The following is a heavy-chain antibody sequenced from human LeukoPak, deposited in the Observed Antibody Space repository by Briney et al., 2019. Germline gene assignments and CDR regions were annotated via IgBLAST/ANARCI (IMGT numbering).Heavy chain of an antibody. CDR3: ARGRSPFYYGGNPLGAFDI. CDR1: GGSISGYY. J-gene: IGHJ3*02. D-gene: IGHD4-23*01. V-gene: IGHV4-34*01. Sequence: SGTLSLTCTVSGGSISGYYWSWIRQPPGKGLEWVGEINHSGSTNYNPSLKSRVTISVDTSKNQFSLKLSSVTAADTAVYYCARGRSPFYYGGNPLGAFDIWGQGTMVAVSS. CDR2: INHSGST.